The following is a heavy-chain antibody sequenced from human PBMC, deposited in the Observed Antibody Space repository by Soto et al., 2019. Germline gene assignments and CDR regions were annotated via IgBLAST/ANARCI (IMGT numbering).Heavy chain of an antibody. CDR3: ARTLSDFWSGYEFDY. J-gene: IGHJ4*02. Sequence: PSETLSLTCTVSGGSISSSSYYWCWIRHPPGKGLEWIGSIYYSGSTYYNPSLKSRVTISVDTSKNQFSLKLSSVTAADTAVYYCARTLSDFWSGYEFDYWGQGTLVTVSS. CDR1: GGSISSSSYY. CDR2: IYYSGST. D-gene: IGHD3-3*01. V-gene: IGHV4-39*01.